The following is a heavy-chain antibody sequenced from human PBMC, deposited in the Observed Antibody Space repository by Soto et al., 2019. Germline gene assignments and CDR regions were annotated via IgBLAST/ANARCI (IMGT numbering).Heavy chain of an antibody. CDR3: ARDEGGYDILTGYYKAHHFDY. Sequence: ASGKVSCKASGYTFTHFYITWVLQSPLQVLDWMGAISPHNFNTNYAQKFRGRVTLTTEKSTNTAYMDLRSLTSDDTAVYYCARDEGGYDILTGYYKAHHFDYWGQGVPVTVSS. J-gene: IGHJ4*02. CDR1: GYTFTHFY. D-gene: IGHD3-9*01. CDR2: ISPHNFNT. V-gene: IGHV1-18*01.